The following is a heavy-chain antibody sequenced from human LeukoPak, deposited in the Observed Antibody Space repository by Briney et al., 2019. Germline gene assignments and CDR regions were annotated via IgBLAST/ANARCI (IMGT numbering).Heavy chain of an antibody. CDR3: ARDSVGATAYNWFDP. Sequence: ASVKVSCKASGYTFTSYDINWVRQATGQGLEWMGWMNPNSGKTGYAQKFQGRVTMTRDTSTSTVYMELSSLRSEDTAVYYCARDSVGATAYNWFDPWGQGTLVTVSS. V-gene: IGHV1-8*01. D-gene: IGHD1-26*01. CDR1: GYTFTSYD. CDR2: MNPNSGKT. J-gene: IGHJ5*02.